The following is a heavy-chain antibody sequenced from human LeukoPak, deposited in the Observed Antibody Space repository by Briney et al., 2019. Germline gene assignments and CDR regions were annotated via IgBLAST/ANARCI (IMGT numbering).Heavy chain of an antibody. CDR1: GFTFSSYE. CDR2: ISSSGSTI. CDR3: ARLAVAGADY. V-gene: IGHV3-48*03. D-gene: IGHD6-19*01. J-gene: IGHJ4*02. Sequence: PGGSLRLSCAASGFTFSSYEMNWVRQAPGKGLEWVSYISSSGSTIYYADSVKGRFTISRDNARDSLYLQMNSLRAEDTAVYYCARLAVAGADYWGQGTLVTVSS.